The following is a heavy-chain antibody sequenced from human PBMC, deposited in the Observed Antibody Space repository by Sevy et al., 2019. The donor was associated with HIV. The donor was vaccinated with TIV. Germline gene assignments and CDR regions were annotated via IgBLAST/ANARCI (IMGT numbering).Heavy chain of an antibody. CDR2: IKQDGTGE. CDR3: ARGSGWLTDY. V-gene: IGHV3-7*01. Sequence: QLGGPLRLSCAVSGFTFSRHYMTWVRQAPGKGLEWVANIKQDGTGEYYVDSVKGRFTISRDNAKNSLYLQMNSLRAEDTAVYYCARGSGWLTDYWGQGTLVTVSS. J-gene: IGHJ4*02. CDR1: GFTFSRHY. D-gene: IGHD6-19*01.